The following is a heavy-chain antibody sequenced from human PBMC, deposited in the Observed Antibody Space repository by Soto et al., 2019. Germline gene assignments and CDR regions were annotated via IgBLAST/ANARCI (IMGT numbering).Heavy chain of an antibody. CDR2: IYDSGST. V-gene: IGHV4-30-4*01. CDR1: GGSISSAYYY. Sequence: QVQLQESGPGLVKPSQTLSLTCTVSGGSISSAYYYWSWIRQPPGKGLEWIGHIYDSGSTYSNPSLQGQVTISMDTSKNQFSLKLSSVTAADTAVYYCARGPSGDKVDYWGPGTLVTVSS. J-gene: IGHJ4*02. CDR3: ARGPSGDKVDY. D-gene: IGHD7-27*01.